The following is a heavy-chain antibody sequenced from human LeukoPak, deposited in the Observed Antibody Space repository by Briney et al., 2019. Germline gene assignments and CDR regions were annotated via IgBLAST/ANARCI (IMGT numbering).Heavy chain of an antibody. Sequence: PSETLSLTCPVYGGSLSGYYWSWIRQPPGKGLEWIGEINHSGSTNYNPSLKSRVTISVDTSKNQFSLKLSSVTAADTAVYYCARCHILTGYYSRWGQGTLVTVSS. CDR2: INHSGST. V-gene: IGHV4-34*01. J-gene: IGHJ4*02. D-gene: IGHD3-9*01. CDR1: GGSLSGYY. CDR3: ARCHILTGYYSR.